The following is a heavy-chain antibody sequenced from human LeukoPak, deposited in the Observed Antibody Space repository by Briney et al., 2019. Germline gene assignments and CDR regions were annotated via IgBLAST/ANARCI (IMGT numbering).Heavy chain of an antibody. J-gene: IGHJ6*03. CDR3: ARHCSTTTCQYYYYHMDV. V-gene: IGHV4-59*08. D-gene: IGHD2-2*01. Sequence: PSETLSLICTVSGGSINPYYWSWIRQVPGKGLEWLGYFLYSGSANYNPSPKSRISISVDTSKKQISLTLTSVTAADTAVYYCARHCSTTTCQYYYYHMDVWGKGTTVTVSS. CDR2: FLYSGSA. CDR1: GGSINPYY.